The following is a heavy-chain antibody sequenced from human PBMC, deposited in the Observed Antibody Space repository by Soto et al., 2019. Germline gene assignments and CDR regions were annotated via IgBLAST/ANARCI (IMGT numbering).Heavy chain of an antibody. Sequence: QVQLVQSGAEVKKPGSSVKVSCEASGGTFSGHAISWVRQAPGQGPEWMGGLIPLFGTTQHAQNFQDRLKSTADKSTSTAYMELTSLRFEDTAIYYCARGPNWGYRFDSWGQGTLVTASS. D-gene: IGHD7-27*01. V-gene: IGHV1-69*06. J-gene: IGHJ4*02. CDR1: GGTFSGHA. CDR3: ARGPNWGYRFDS. CDR2: LIPLFGTT.